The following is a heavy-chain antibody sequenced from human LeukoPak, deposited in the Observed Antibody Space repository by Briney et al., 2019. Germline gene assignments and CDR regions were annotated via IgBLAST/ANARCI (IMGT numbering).Heavy chain of an antibody. Sequence: GGSLRLSCAASGFTFSTYEMNWVRQAPGKGLERVSYISSSGSIKYYADSVKGRFTISRDNAKNSLYLQMNSLRAEDTALYYCARDPRGGYADLNYWGQGTLVTVSS. CDR2: ISSSGSIK. D-gene: IGHD5-12*01. V-gene: IGHV3-48*03. CDR3: ARDPRGGYADLNY. CDR1: GFTFSTYE. J-gene: IGHJ4*02.